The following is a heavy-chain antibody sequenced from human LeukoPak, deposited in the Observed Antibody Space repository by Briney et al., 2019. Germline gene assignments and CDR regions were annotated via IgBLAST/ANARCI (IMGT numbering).Heavy chain of an antibody. J-gene: IGHJ5*02. Sequence: SETLSLTCTVSGGSISSYYWSWIRQPPGKGLEWIGYIYYSGSTNYNPSLKSRVTISVDRSKNQFSLKLSSVTAADTAVYYCARVVRITMVRGVGDWFDPWGQGTLVTVSS. V-gene: IGHV4-59*08. CDR2: IYYSGST. CDR3: ARVVRITMVRGVGDWFDP. D-gene: IGHD3-10*01. CDR1: GGSISSYY.